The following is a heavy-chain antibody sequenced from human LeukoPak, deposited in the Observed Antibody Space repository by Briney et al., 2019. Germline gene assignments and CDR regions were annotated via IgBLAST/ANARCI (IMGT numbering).Heavy chain of an antibody. Sequence: PSETLSLTCTVSGVSISSGGYYWSWIRQHPGKGLEWIGYIYYSGSTYYNPSLKSRVTISVDTSKNQFSLKLSSVTAADTAVYYCARDRRYYDSSGYPDYWGQGTLVTVSS. CDR3: ARDRRYYDSSGYPDY. CDR2: IYYSGST. V-gene: IGHV4-31*03. D-gene: IGHD3-22*01. CDR1: GVSISSGGYY. J-gene: IGHJ4*02.